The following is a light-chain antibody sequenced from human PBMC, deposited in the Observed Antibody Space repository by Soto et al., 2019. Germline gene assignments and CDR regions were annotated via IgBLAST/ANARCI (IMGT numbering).Light chain of an antibody. Sequence: QSVLTQPASVSASPGQSITISCTGTSSDIGAYNSVSWYQQHPGEAPQLIIYDVSYRPSGLSSRFSGSKSGNTASLTVSGLQADDDADYYCASYTTGRIRVFGGGTKLTVL. V-gene: IGLV2-14*03. J-gene: IGLJ2*01. CDR3: ASYTTGRIRV. CDR2: DVS. CDR1: SSDIGAYNS.